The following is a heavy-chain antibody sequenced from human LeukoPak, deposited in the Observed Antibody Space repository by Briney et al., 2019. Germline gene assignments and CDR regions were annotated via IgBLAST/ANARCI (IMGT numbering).Heavy chain of an antibody. V-gene: IGHV4-59*01. CDR2: IYYSGST. J-gene: IGHJ5*02. D-gene: IGHD3-3*01. CDR3: ARVVGDFWSGYHNWFDP. Sequence: SETLSLTCTVSGGSISSYYWSWIRQPPGKGLEWIGYIYYSGSTNYNPSLKSRVTISVDTSKNQFSLKLSSVTAADTAVYYCARVVGDFWSGYHNWFDPWGQGTLVTVSS. CDR1: GGSISSYY.